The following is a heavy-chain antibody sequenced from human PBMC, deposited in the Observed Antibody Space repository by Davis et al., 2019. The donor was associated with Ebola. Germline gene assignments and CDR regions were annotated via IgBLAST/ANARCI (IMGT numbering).Heavy chain of an antibody. D-gene: IGHD6-19*01. J-gene: IGHJ2*01. Sequence: GESLKISCAASGFTFSGSAMHWVRQASGKGLEWVGRIRSKANSYATAYAASVKGRFTISRDNSKNTLYLQMNSLRAEDTAVYYCAVEARQWLADWYFDLWGRGTLVTVSS. V-gene: IGHV3-73*01. CDR1: GFTFSGSA. CDR2: IRSKANSYAT. CDR3: AVEARQWLADWYFDL.